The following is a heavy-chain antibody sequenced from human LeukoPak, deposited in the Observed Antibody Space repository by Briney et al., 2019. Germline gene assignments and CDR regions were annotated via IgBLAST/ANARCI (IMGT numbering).Heavy chain of an antibody. V-gene: IGHV4-59*08. CDR3: ARRSGVRNVFDP. CDR1: GGSFSGYY. CDR2: IYYSGST. Sequence: SETLSLTCAVYGGSFSGYYWSWIRQPPGKGLEWIGYIYYSGSTNYNPSLKSRVTISVDTSKNQFSLKLSSVTAADTAVYYCARRSGVRNVFDPWGQGTLVTVSS. J-gene: IGHJ5*02. D-gene: IGHD6-25*01.